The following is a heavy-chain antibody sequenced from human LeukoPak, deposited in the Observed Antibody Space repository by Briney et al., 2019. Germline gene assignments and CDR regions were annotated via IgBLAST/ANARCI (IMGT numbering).Heavy chain of an antibody. J-gene: IGHJ6*03. D-gene: IGHD5-18*01. CDR2: INHSGST. CDR3: ARVPAMGDYYFYHMDV. V-gene: IGHV4-34*01. CDR1: GGSFSGYY. Sequence: SETLSLTCAVYGGSFSGYYWSWIRQPPGKGLEWIGEINHSGSTNYNPSLKSRVTISVDTSKNQFSLKLSSVTAADTAVYYCARVPAMGDYYFYHMDVWGKGTTVTVSS.